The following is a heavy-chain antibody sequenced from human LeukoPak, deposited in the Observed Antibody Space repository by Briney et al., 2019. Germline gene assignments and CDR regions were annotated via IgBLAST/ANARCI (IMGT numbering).Heavy chain of an antibody. CDR1: GFTFDDYA. D-gene: IGHD5-18*01. CDR2: ISWNSGSV. J-gene: IGHJ2*01. V-gene: IGHV3-9*03. CDR3: AKGSSYSFGYWYFDL. Sequence: GGSLRLSCAASGFTFDDYAMPWVRRAPGRGLEWVSGISWNSGSVGHADSVKGRFTISRDNAKNSLYLQMNSLRAEDMALYFCAKGSSYSFGYWYFDLWGRGTLVTVSS.